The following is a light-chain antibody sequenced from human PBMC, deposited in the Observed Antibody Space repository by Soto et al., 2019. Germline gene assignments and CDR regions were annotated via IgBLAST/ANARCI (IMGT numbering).Light chain of an antibody. CDR1: ISNIGSGYG. Sequence: SLRKQAPSVSGARGQRFTLACTGSISNIGSGYGVRWYQQLPGAAPKLVLYVNSNRPSGVPDRFSGSKSGTSASLAITGLQAEDEADYYCQSYDSALSNYACGTGTKVTVL. CDR2: VNS. V-gene: IGLV1-40*01. CDR3: QSYDSALSNYA. J-gene: IGLJ1*01.